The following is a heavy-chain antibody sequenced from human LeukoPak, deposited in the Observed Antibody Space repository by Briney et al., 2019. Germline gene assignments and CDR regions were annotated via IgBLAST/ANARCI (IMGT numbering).Heavy chain of an antibody. V-gene: IGHV1-2*06. D-gene: IGHD6-13*01. CDR3: ARTRIAAAGYYFDY. CDR1: GYTFTGYY. Sequence: GASVKVSCKASGYTFTGYYMHWVRQAPGRGLEWMGRINPNSGGTNYAQKFQGRVTMTRDTSISTAYMELSRLRSDDTAVYYCARTRIAAAGYYFDYWGQGTLVTVSS. J-gene: IGHJ4*02. CDR2: INPNSGGT.